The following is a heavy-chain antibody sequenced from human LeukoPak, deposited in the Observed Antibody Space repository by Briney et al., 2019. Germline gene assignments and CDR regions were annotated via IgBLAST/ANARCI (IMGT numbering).Heavy chain of an antibody. CDR1: GFTLSGYF. CDR3: ARDRGWRSSGYYLYYFDF. Sequence: GGSLRLPCAASGFTLSGYFMSWVRQAPGEGLEWVASIKGDGSEKYYVDSVKGRFTISRDNAKNSLYLQMNSLRAEDTAVYYCARDRGWRSSGYYLYYFDFWGQGTLVTVSS. CDR2: IKGDGSEK. V-gene: IGHV3-7*01. J-gene: IGHJ4*02. D-gene: IGHD3-22*01.